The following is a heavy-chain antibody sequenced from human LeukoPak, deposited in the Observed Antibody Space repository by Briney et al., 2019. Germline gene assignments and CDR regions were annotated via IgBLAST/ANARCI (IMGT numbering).Heavy chain of an antibody. D-gene: IGHD2-21*02. J-gene: IGHJ6*02. V-gene: IGHV1-2*02. CDR2: INPSGGGT. CDR3: ARGDRRGDMDV. Sequence: ASVKVSCKASGYTFTGYYIHWVRQAPGQGLEWMGWINPSGGGTNYAQKLQGRVTMTRDTPISTAYMELTRLTSDDTAVYYCARGDRRGDMDVWGQGTTVTISS. CDR1: GYTFTGYY.